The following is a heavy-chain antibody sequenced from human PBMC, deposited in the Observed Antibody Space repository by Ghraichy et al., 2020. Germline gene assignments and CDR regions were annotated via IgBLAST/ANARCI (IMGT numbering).Heavy chain of an antibody. D-gene: IGHD6-6*01. J-gene: IGHJ3*02. CDR1: GFIFSSYG. Sequence: GGSLRLSCAASGFIFSSYGMTWVRQAPGKGLEWVSAISGSGGSTYYADSVKGRFTISRDNSKNTLYLQMNSLRAEDTAVYYCVKGSSSSGAFDIWGQGTMVTVSS. V-gene: IGHV3-23*01. CDR2: ISGSGGST. CDR3: VKGSSSSGAFDI.